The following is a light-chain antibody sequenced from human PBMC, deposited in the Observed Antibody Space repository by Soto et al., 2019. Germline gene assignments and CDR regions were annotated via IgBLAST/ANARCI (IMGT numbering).Light chain of an antibody. J-gene: IGLJ3*02. Sequence: QSVLTQSPSVSGAPGQRVTISCTGNNSNLGAGYDVHWYQQLPGAAPKLVVFGNRNRPSGVPERFSGSKSGTSASLAITGLQAEDEADYYCQAYDYSLTAFVFGGGTKVTVL. CDR2: GNR. CDR3: QAYDYSLTAFV. CDR1: NSNLGAGYD. V-gene: IGLV1-40*01.